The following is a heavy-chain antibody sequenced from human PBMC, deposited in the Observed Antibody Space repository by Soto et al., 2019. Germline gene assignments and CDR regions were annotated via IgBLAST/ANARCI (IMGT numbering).Heavy chain of an antibody. CDR1: GLTFSPYA. V-gene: IGHV3-30*18. CDR2: ISYEGDNK. J-gene: IGHJ6*03. Sequence: QVQLVESGGGVVQAGRSLRLSCAASGLTFSPYAMHWVRQAPGKGLEWVAVISYEGDNKYYPDSVKGRFTISRDNSKNTLYLQMNTLRPEDTAVYYCAKDRRYDFWRGYGGYMDVWGKGTTVIVSS. D-gene: IGHD3-3*01. CDR3: AKDRRYDFWRGYGGYMDV.